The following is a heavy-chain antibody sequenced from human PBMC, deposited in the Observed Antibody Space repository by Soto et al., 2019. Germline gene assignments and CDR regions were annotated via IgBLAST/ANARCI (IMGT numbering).Heavy chain of an antibody. J-gene: IGHJ4*02. CDR2: IRQDGTET. CDR1: GFRFSSYW. Sequence: EGPLVESGGLLVQPGGSLRLSCAASGFRFSSYWMRWVRQARGNGLEWVANIRQDGTETLDVDSVKGRFTISSDNSQNALYLQRSRLRADDPAVYYCARDPTTVAPGAFWGQGTLVT. V-gene: IGHV3-7*03. D-gene: IGHD1-1*01. CDR3: ARDPTTVAPGAF.